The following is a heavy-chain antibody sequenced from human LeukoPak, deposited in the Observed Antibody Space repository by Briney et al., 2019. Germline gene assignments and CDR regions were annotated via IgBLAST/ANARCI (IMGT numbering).Heavy chain of an antibody. Sequence: ASVKVSCKASGYTFTSYYMHWVRQAPGQGLEWMGIINPSGGSTSYAQKFQGRVTMTRDTSTSTVYMELSSLRSEDTAVYYCARDGLMVRGVIWVYYFDYWGQGTLVTVSS. J-gene: IGHJ4*02. D-gene: IGHD3-10*01. CDR3: ARDGLMVRGVIWVYYFDY. V-gene: IGHV1-46*01. CDR2: INPSGGST. CDR1: GYTFTSYY.